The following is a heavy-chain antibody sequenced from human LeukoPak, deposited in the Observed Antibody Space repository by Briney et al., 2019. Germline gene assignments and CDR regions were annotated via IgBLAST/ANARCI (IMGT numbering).Heavy chain of an antibody. D-gene: IGHD3-16*02. CDR3: TTAGPHYDYVWGSYRYTEDY. V-gene: IGHV3-15*01. J-gene: IGHJ4*02. CDR2: IKSKTDGGTT. Sequence: GGSLRLSCAASGFTFSNAWMSWVRQAPGKGLEWVGRIKSKTDGGTTDYAAPVKGRFTISRDDSKNTLYLQMNSLKTEDTAVYYCTTAGPHYDYVWGSYRYTEDYWGQGTLVTVSS. CDR1: GFTFSNAW.